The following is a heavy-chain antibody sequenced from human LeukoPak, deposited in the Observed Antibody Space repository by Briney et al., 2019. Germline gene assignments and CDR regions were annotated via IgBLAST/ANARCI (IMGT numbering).Heavy chain of an antibody. CDR3: ARDNLAGRGYYYGMDV. Sequence: GGSLRLSCAASGFTFSSYWMSWVRQAPGKGLEWVANIKQDGSEKYYVDSVKGRFTISRDNAKNSLYLQMNSLRAKDRAVYYCARDNLAGRGYYYGMDVWGQGTTVTVSS. V-gene: IGHV3-7*01. J-gene: IGHJ6*02. CDR2: IKQDGSEK. CDR1: GFTFSSYW.